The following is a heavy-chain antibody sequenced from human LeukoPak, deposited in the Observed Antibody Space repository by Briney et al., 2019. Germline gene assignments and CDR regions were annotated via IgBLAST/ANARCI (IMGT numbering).Heavy chain of an antibody. CDR1: GVTFSSYW. D-gene: IGHD5-18*01. Sequence: GGSLRLSCAASGVTFSSYWMHWVRQAPGKGLVWVSLINTYGSTTTYADSVKGRFTISRDNSKNTLYLQMNSLRAEDTAVYYCAKDPGGYSYGPQLDYWGQGTLVTVSS. V-gene: IGHV3-74*01. CDR2: INTYGSTT. CDR3: AKDPGGYSYGPQLDY. J-gene: IGHJ4*02.